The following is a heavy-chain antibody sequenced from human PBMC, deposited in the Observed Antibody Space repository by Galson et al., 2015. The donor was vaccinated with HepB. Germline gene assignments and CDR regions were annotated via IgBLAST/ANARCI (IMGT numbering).Heavy chain of an antibody. Sequence: SLRLSCAASGFTFSSYSMNWVRQAPGKGLEWVSYISSSSSTIYYADSVKGRFTISRDNAKNSLYLQMNSLRDEDTAVYYCARDPRLWFGERPPYYIDYWGQGTLVTVSS. D-gene: IGHD3-10*01. CDR2: ISSSSSTI. V-gene: IGHV3-48*02. J-gene: IGHJ4*02. CDR3: ARDPRLWFGERPPYYIDY. CDR1: GFTFSSYS.